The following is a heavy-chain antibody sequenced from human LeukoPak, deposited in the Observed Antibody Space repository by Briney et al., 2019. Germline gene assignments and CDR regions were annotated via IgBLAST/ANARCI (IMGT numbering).Heavy chain of an antibody. CDR1: GGSFSGYY. D-gene: IGHD6-13*01. CDR3: ARDDSRSWYPGVAGLGY. V-gene: IGHV4-34*01. Sequence: KPSETLSLTCAVYGGSFSGYYWSWIRQPPGKGLEWIGEINHSGSTNYNPSLKSRVTISVDTSKNQFSLKLSSVTAADTAVYYCARDDSRSWYPGVAGLGYLGQGTLVTVSS. CDR2: INHSGST. J-gene: IGHJ4*02.